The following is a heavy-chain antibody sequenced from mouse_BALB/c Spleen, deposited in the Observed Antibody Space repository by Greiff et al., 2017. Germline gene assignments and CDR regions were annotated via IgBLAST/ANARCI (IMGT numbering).Heavy chain of an antibody. CDR1: GDSITSCY. CDR3: ARSLYDGYYACAY. V-gene: IGHV3-8*02. D-gene: IGHD2-3*01. CDR2: ISYSGST. J-gene: IGHJ3*01. Sequence: EVQLQQSGPSLVKPSQTLSLTCSVTGDSITSCYWTWIRKFPGNKLEYMGYISYSGSTYYNPSLKSRISITRDTSKNQYYLQLNSVTTEDTATYYCARSLYDGYYACAYGGQGTLVTVSA.